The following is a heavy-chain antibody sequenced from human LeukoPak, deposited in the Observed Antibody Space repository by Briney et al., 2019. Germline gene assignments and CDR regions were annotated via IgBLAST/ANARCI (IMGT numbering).Heavy chain of an antibody. CDR3: ARVPYSSGWSDY. Sequence: GGSLRLSCAASGFTFSSYSMNWVRQAPGKGLEWVSSISSSSSCIYYADSVKGRFTISRDNAKNSLYLQMNSLRAEDTAVYYCARVPYSSGWSDYWGQGTLVTVSS. D-gene: IGHD6-19*01. CDR1: GFTFSSYS. J-gene: IGHJ4*02. CDR2: ISSSSSCI. V-gene: IGHV3-21*01.